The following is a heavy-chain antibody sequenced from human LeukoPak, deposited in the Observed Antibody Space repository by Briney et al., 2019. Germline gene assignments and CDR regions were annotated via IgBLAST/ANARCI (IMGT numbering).Heavy chain of an antibody. Sequence: SETLSLTCAVYGGSFSGYYWSWIRQPPGKGLEWIGEINHSGSTNYNPSLKSRVTISVDTSKNQFSLKLSSVTAADTAVYYCARDGSSSWTDYGMDVWGQGTTVTVSS. J-gene: IGHJ6*02. D-gene: IGHD6-13*01. V-gene: IGHV4-34*01. CDR3: ARDGSSSWTDYGMDV. CDR1: GGSFSGYY. CDR2: INHSGST.